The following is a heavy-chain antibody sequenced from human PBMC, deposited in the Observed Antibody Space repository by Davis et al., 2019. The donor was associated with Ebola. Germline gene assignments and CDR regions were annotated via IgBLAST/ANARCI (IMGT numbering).Heavy chain of an antibody. Sequence: GSLRLSCSVSVSGGSISSYYWSWIRQPPGKGLEWIGYIYDSGSTNYNPSLKSRVTIPVDTSKNQFSLKLSSVTAADTAVYYCARAIVVTMVRGVIIPHNWFDPWGQGTLVTVSS. CDR1: GGSISSYY. CDR3: ARAIVVTMVRGVIIPHNWFDP. D-gene: IGHD3-10*01. J-gene: IGHJ5*02. V-gene: IGHV4-59*01. CDR2: IYDSGST.